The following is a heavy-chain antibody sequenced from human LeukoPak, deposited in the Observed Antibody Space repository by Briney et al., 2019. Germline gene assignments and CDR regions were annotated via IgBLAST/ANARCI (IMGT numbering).Heavy chain of an antibody. CDR1: AFTFNSYV. J-gene: IGHJ3*02. D-gene: IGHD5-24*01. CDR3: ARTEMATTIRDAFDI. CDR2: ISGSGGST. V-gene: IGHV3-23*01. Sequence: PGGSLRLSCAAAAFTFNSYVMNCVRQAPGEGLEWVSVISGSGGSTNYADSVKGRFTISRDNSKNTMYLQMNSLRAEDTAVYYCARTEMATTIRDAFDIWGQGTMVTVSS.